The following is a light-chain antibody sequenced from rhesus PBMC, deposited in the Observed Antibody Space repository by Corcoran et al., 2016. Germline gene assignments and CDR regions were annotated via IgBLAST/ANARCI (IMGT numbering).Light chain of an antibody. CDR1: QGISIW. CDR2: KAS. CDR3: QQHDSAPRT. Sequence: DIQMTQSPSSLSASVGDRVTITCRASQGISIWLAWYQQKPGKAPKLLIFKASTLQPGVPSRFSGSGSVTEFTLTITSRQPEEFATYYCQQHDSAPRTFGQGTKVEIK. V-gene: IGKV1-21*01. J-gene: IGKJ1*01.